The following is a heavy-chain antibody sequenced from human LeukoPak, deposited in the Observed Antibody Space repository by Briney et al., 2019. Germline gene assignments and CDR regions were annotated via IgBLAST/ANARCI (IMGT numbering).Heavy chain of an antibody. CDR3: ARSKVYYDILTGYYPYSFDY. V-gene: IGHV4-39*07. CDR2: FYYGGST. CDR1: GGSISSNNYY. J-gene: IGHJ4*02. D-gene: IGHD3-9*01. Sequence: PSETLSLTCTVSGGSISSNNYYWGWIRQPPGEKLEWMGSFYYGGSTYDNPSLKSRVTISLDTSQKQFSLKLSSVTAADTAVYYCARSKVYYDILTGYYPYSFDYWGQGTLVTVSS.